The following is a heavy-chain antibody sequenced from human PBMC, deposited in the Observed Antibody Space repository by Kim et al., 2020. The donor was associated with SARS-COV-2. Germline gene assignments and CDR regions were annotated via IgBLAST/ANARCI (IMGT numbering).Heavy chain of an antibody. D-gene: IGHD7-27*01. CDR3: TTEYWGSFNY. CDR1: GFTFTNAW. V-gene: IGHV3-15*01. J-gene: IGHJ4*02. Sequence: GGSLRLSCAGSGFTFTNAWMSWVRQAPGKGLEWVGRIKSNVDGGTSDYAAPVKGRFTISRDDSKDTLYLQMNSLKTEDTAVYYCTTEYWGSFNYWGQGTLVPVSS. CDR2: IKSNVDGGTS.